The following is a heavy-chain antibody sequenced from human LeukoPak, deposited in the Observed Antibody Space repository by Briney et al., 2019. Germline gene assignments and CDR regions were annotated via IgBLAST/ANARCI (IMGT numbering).Heavy chain of an antibody. Sequence: KPSETLSLTCTVSGGSISSGSYYRSWIRQPPGKGLEWIGRIYTSGSTNYNPSLKSRVTISVDTSKNQFSLKLSSVTAADTAVYYCARGNGVAGSYSGHDWFDPWGQGTLVTVSS. CDR1: GGSISSGSYY. D-gene: IGHD3-10*01. V-gene: IGHV4-61*02. CDR2: IYTSGST. J-gene: IGHJ5*02. CDR3: ARGNGVAGSYSGHDWFDP.